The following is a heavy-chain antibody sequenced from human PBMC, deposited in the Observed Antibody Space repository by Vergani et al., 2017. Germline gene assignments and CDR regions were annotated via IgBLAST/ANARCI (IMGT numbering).Heavy chain of an antibody. V-gene: IGHV1-69*12. Sequence: QVQLVQSGAEVKKPGSSVKVSCKVSGDSFTKFFITWVRQAPGQGLEWMGGIILISGTPNYAQKFQGRVTITADESTSTVYMDLSGLRYEDTAVYYCATPRLRFSYYYYYGMDVWGQGP. CDR2: IILISGTP. D-gene: IGHD5-12*01. J-gene: IGHJ6*02. CDR3: ATPRLRFSYYYYYGMDV. CDR1: GDSFTKFF.